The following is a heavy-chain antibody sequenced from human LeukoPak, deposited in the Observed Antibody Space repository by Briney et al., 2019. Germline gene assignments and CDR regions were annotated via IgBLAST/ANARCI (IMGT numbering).Heavy chain of an antibody. J-gene: IGHJ5*02. CDR1: GGSISSGGYY. CDR3: ARDHHYGSGSYYTAWFDP. CDR2: IYYSGST. Sequence: SQTLSLTCTVSGGSISSGGYYWSWIRRHPGKGLEWIGYIYYSGSTYYNPSLKSRVTISVDTSKNQFSLKLSSVTAADTAVYYCARDHHYGSGSYYTAWFDPGAREPWSPSPQ. V-gene: IGHV4-31*03. D-gene: IGHD3-10*01.